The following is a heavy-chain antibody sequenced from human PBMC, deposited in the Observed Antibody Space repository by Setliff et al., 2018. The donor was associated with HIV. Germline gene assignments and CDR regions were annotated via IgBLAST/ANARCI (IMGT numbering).Heavy chain of an antibody. V-gene: IGHV3-49*03. CDR1: GFTFGDYA. CDR3: TRDRRGSSSWSGYNGGFDY. D-gene: IGHD3-3*01. J-gene: IGHJ4*02. Sequence: GESLKISCTASGFTFGDYAMSWFRQAPGKGLEWVGFIKSKTDGGTTDYAASVKGRFTISRDDAKTIAYLHMNSLTTDDTAVYFCTRDRRGSSSWSGYNGGFDYWGQGTLVTVSS. CDR2: IKSKTDGGTT.